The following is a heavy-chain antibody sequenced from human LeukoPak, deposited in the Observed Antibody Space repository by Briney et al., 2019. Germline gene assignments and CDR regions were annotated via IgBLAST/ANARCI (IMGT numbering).Heavy chain of an antibody. V-gene: IGHV1-69*01. J-gene: IGHJ4*02. CDR1: GGTFSSYA. CDR2: IIPIFGTA. CDR3: ARGPGYTSGLGY. D-gene: IGHD6-25*01. Sequence: SVKVSCKASGGTFSSYAISWVRQAPGQGLEWTGGIIPIFGTANYAQKFQGRVTITADESTSTAHMELSSLRSEDTAVYYCARGPGYTSGLGYWGQGTLVTVSS.